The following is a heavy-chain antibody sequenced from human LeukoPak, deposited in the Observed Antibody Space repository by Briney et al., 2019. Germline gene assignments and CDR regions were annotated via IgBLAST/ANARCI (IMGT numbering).Heavy chain of an antibody. CDR3: ARSEAEPDPFDY. CDR1: GGSISSYY. CDR2: IYYSGST. J-gene: IGHJ4*02. Sequence: SETLSLTCTVSGGSISSYYWSWIRQPPGKGLEWIGYIYYSGSTNYNPSLKSRVTISVDTSKNQFSLKLSSVTAADTAVYYCARSEAEPDPFDYWGQGTLVTVSS. V-gene: IGHV4-59*08. D-gene: IGHD1-14*01.